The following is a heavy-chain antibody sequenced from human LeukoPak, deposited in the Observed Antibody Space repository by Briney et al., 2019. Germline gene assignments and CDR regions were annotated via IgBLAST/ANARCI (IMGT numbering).Heavy chain of an antibody. CDR2: IYHSGNT. J-gene: IGHJ4*02. CDR3: ARTYYYTSGSYSLDY. V-gene: IGHV4-4*02. D-gene: IGHD3-10*01. CDR1: GGSISSSNR. Sequence: SGTLSLTCAVSGGSISSSNRWSWVRQPPGKGLEWIGEIYHSGNTNYDPSLKSRVTISVDKYKNRFSLKLSSVTAADTAVYYCARTYYYTSGSYSLDYWGQGTLVSVSS.